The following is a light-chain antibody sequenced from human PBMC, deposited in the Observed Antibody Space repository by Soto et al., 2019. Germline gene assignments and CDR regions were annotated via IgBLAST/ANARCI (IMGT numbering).Light chain of an antibody. Sequence: AIQMTQSPSSLSASVGDRVTISCRASQGIRSDLAWYQQKPGKAPKLLIFAASTLQSGVPSRFSGRGSATDCTLTISSLQPEDFATYYCLQSYNFPRTFGQGTKVEIK. V-gene: IGKV1-6*01. CDR3: LQSYNFPRT. J-gene: IGKJ1*01. CDR1: QGIRSD. CDR2: AAS.